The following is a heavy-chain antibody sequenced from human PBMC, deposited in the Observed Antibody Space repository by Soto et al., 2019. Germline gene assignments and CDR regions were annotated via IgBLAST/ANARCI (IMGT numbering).Heavy chain of an antibody. Sequence: QVTLKESGPVLVKPTETLTLTCTVSGFSLSNARMGVSWIRQPPGNALEWLAHIFSNDEKSYSTSLKSRLTISKDTSKSQVVLTMTNMDPVDTATYYCARTHIAVAGQIDYWGQGTLVTVSS. CDR3: ARTHIAVAGQIDY. V-gene: IGHV2-26*01. CDR1: GFSLSNARMG. D-gene: IGHD6-19*01. CDR2: IFSNDEK. J-gene: IGHJ4*02.